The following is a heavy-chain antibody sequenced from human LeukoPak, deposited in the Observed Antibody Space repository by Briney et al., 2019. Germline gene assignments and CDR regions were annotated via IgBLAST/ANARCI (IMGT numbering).Heavy chain of an antibody. CDR3: ARGMPMTTVATPIDY. J-gene: IGHJ4*02. CDR1: GGSISSSSYY. Sequence: PSETLSLTCTVSGGSISSSSYYWGWIRQPPGKGLEWTGSIYYSGSTYYNPSLKSRVTISVDTSKNQFSLKLSSVTAADTAVYYCARGMPMTTVATPIDYWGQGTLVTVSS. CDR2: IYYSGST. V-gene: IGHV4-39*07. D-gene: IGHD4-23*01.